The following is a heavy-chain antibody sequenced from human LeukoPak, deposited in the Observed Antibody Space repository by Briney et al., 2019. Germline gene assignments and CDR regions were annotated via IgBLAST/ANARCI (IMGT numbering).Heavy chain of an antibody. J-gene: IGHJ6*02. CDR3: ARRDIYYYYYGMDV. D-gene: IGHD2-15*01. CDR1: GGSISSGGYY. Sequence: SETLSLTCTVSGGSISSGGYYWSWIRQHPGKGLEWIGYIYYSGSTYYNPSLKSRVTISVDTSKNQFSLKLSSVTAADTAVYYCARRDIYYYYYGMDVWGQGTTVTVSS. CDR2: IYYSGST. V-gene: IGHV4-31*03.